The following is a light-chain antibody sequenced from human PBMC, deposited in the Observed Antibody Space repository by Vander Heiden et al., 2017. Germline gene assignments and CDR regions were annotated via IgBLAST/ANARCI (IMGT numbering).Light chain of an antibody. V-gene: IGLV1-40*01. CDR2: ANS. CDR1: SSNIVAGYD. J-gene: IGLJ1*01. CDR3: QSYDSSLSGPI. Sequence: QSALTQPLAVSGALGKRLSISCSGSSSNIVAGYDVRWYQQFPGAAPKLVMYANSNRPSVVPDRYSGSESGTAASLTITGHQAEDEADYYCQSYDSSLSGPIFGTGTKVIVL.